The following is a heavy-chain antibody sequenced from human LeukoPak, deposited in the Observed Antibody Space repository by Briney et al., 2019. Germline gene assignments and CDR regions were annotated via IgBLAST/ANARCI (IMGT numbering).Heavy chain of an antibody. Sequence: PGGSLRLCCAASGFTFTSYAIHWVRQAPGKGLEWVSSISSTSSYIYYAGSVKGRFTISRDNAKNSVCLQMNTLRADDTAVYYCARVGRSGWYIMDVWGQGTTVTVSS. CDR1: GFTFTSYA. J-gene: IGHJ6*02. V-gene: IGHV3-21*06. CDR3: ARVGRSGWYIMDV. CDR2: ISSTSSYI. D-gene: IGHD6-19*01.